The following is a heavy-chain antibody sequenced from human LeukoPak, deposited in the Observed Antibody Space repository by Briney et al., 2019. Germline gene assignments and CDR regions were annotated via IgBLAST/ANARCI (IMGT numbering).Heavy chain of an antibody. CDR2: ISNSGTTT. J-gene: IGHJ4*02. Sequence: PGGSLRLSCSASGFTLNTYNMIWVRQAPGKGLEWISYISNSGTTTFYADSVKGRFTVSRDNANRSLYLQMTSLRDADTAVYYCARVNLVVATQFDHWGQGTLVTVSS. CDR3: ARVNLVVATQFDH. CDR1: GFTLNTYN. D-gene: IGHD2-15*01. V-gene: IGHV3-48*02.